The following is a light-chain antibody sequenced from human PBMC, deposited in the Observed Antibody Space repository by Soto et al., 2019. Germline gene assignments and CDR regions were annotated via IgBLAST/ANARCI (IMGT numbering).Light chain of an antibody. Sequence: DIQMTQSPSSLSASVGDRVTITCRASQGIGNDLGWYQQKPGNAPKRLIFAGSSLQSGVPSRFSGSESGTEFTLTISSLQPEDFATYYCQQYNSYPLTFGGGTKVEVK. CDR3: QQYNSYPLT. CDR1: QGIGND. V-gene: IGKV1-17*01. J-gene: IGKJ4*01. CDR2: AGS.